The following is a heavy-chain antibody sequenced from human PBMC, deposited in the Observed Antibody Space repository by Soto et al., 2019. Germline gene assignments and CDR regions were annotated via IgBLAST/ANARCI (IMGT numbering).Heavy chain of an antibody. D-gene: IGHD2-15*01. CDR3: AADKGFREYCSGGSCLYYYYYMDV. J-gene: IGHJ6*03. CDR2: ISAYNGNT. Sequence: ASVKVSCKASGYTFTSYGISWVRQAPGQGLEWMGWISAYNGNTNYAQKLQGRVTMTTDTSTSTAHMELRSLRSDDTAVYYCAADKGFREYCSGGSCLYYYYYMDVWGKGTTVTVSS. V-gene: IGHV1-18*01. CDR1: GYTFTSYG.